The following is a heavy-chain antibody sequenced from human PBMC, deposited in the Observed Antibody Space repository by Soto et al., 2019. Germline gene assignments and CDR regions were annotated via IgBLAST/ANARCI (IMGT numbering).Heavy chain of an antibody. CDR3: ARLYSNSYFDY. CDR2: IFYSGST. V-gene: IGHV4-59*05. CDR1: GSSISSYY. D-gene: IGHD4-4*01. J-gene: IGHJ4*02. Sequence: SDTLPLTSTLSGSSISSYYWSWIRQPPGKGLEWIGSIFYSGSTYYNPSLKSRVTISVDTSKNQFSLKLSSVTAADTAVYYCARLYSNSYFDYWGQG.